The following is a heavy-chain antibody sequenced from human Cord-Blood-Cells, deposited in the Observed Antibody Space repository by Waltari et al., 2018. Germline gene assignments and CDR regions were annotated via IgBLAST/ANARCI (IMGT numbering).Heavy chain of an antibody. CDR1: GGSISRSSYY. J-gene: IGHJ2*01. V-gene: IGHV4-39*01. CDR3: ARHQTGDLTNFDL. Sequence: QLQLQESGPGLVKPSETLSLTCTAPGGSISRSSYYWGWIRQPPGKGLEWIGSIYSSGSPYYNPSLKSRVTISVDTSKNQFSLKLSSVTAADTAVYYCARHQTGDLTNFDLWGRGTLVTVSS. CDR2: IYSSGSP. D-gene: IGHD7-27*01.